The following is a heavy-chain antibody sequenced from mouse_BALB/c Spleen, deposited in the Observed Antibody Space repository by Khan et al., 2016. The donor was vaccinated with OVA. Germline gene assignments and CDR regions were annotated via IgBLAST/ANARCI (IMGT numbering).Heavy chain of an antibody. CDR3: SRDRIDY. Sequence: QVQLKQSGAEQAKPGASVKMSCKTSGYTFSSYWMHWVKQRPGQGLEWIGYINPTSGYTEYNETFKDKATLSADKSSSTAYMQLTSLTSEDSAVYYCSRDRIDYWGQGTTLTVSS. J-gene: IGHJ2*01. V-gene: IGHV1-7*01. CDR1: GYTFSSYW. CDR2: INPTSGYT.